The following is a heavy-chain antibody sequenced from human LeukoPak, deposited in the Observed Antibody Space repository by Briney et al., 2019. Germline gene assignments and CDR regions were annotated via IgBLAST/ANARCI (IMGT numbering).Heavy chain of an antibody. J-gene: IGHJ4*02. CDR2: IYRSGTN. V-gene: IGHV4-39*07. Sequence: PSETLSLTCIISDDSIRSGIYYWGWIRQPPGKGLDWLGEIYRSGTNNYKPSHKSRATISLAKSSNHFSLKLTSVTAADSAVYYCARRSPYSTGWSSYFDYWGQGALVTVSS. D-gene: IGHD6-19*01. CDR3: ARRSPYSTGWSSYFDY. CDR1: DDSIRSGIYY.